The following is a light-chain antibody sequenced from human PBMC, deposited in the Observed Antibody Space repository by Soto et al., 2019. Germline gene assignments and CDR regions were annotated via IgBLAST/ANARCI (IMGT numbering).Light chain of an antibody. J-gene: IGLJ2*01. Sequence: QLVLTQPPSASGTPGQSVTISCSGRSSNIGRNYVYWYQQLPGTAPKLLIYRNNERPSGVPDRFSGSKSGTSASLAIRGLRYEDEADYYCAAWDDSLSGLVFGGGTKGTVL. CDR2: RNN. V-gene: IGLV1-47*01. CDR3: AAWDDSLSGLV. CDR1: SSNIGRNY.